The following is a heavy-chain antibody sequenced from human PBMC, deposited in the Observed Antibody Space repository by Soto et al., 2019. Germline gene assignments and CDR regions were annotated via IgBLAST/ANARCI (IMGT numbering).Heavy chain of an antibody. V-gene: IGHV4-59*01. D-gene: IGHD5-12*01. J-gene: IGHJ3*02. Sequence: QVQLQESGPGLVKPSETLSLTCTVSGGSISSYYCCWIRQSPGKGLEWVAYISHTGTTNYNPTLKSRLTISLDTSKNQFSLKLTSVTAADTAVYYCGRGPRWMDACDIWGQGTKVTVPP. CDR3: GRGPRWMDACDI. CDR2: ISHTGTT. CDR1: GGSISSYY.